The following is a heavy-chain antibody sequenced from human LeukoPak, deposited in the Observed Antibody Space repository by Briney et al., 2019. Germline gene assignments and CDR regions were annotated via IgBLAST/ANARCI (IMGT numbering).Heavy chain of an antibody. CDR3: ARVLAVAGKGPFDY. CDR1: GGSFSGYY. Sequence: SETLCLTCAVYGGSFSGYYWSWIRQPPGKGLEWIGEINHSGSTNYNPSLKSRVTISVDTSKNQFSLKLSSVTAADTAVYYCARVLAVAGKGPFDYWGQGTLVTVS. D-gene: IGHD6-19*01. V-gene: IGHV4-34*01. J-gene: IGHJ4*02. CDR2: INHSGST.